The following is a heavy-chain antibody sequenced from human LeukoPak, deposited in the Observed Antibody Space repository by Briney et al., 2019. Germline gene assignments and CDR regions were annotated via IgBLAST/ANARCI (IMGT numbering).Heavy chain of an antibody. V-gene: IGHV3-21*01. CDR1: GFTFSSYS. D-gene: IGHD4-17*01. J-gene: IGHJ4*02. CDR2: ISSSSSYI. CDR3: AREDIMTTVTTEDY. Sequence: GGSLRLSCAASGFTFSSYSMNWVRQAPGKGLEWVSSISSSSSYIYYADSVKGRFTISRDNAKNSLYLQMNSQRAEDTAVYYCAREDIMTTVTTEDYWGQGTLVTVSS.